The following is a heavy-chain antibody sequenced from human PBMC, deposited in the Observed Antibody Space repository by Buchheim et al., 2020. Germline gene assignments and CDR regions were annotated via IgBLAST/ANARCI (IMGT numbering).Heavy chain of an antibody. V-gene: IGHV3-15*01. J-gene: IGHJ4*03. Sequence: EVQLVESGGGLVKPGGSLRLSCAASGFTFGNVWMSWVRQAPGKGLEWVGRIKTKTDGETTDYAAPVKGRFRISRDDSANMLFLHMSSLKTEDTAVYHCTADRRGDFWSGYFHFDSWGQGT. CDR1: GFTFGNVW. CDR2: IKTKTDGETT. CDR3: TADRRGDFWSGYFHFDS. D-gene: IGHD3-3*01.